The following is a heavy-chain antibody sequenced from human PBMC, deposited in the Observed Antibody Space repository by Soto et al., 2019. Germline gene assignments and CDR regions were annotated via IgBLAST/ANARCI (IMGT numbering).Heavy chain of an antibody. CDR2: IFPADSDT. V-gene: IGHV5-51*01. Sequence: GESLKISCKGSGYSFTRNWITWVRQMPGKGLEWMGIIFPADSDTRYSPSFQGQVTISADESISTAYLQWSSLKASDTAMYYCARQGYSYLYNWFDPWGQGTLVTVSS. D-gene: IGHD5-18*01. J-gene: IGHJ5*02. CDR1: GYSFTRNW. CDR3: ARQGYSYLYNWFDP.